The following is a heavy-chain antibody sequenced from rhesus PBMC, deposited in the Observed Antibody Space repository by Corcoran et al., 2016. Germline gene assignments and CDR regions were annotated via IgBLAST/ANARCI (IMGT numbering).Heavy chain of an antibody. CDR3: AREDSSSSESIFDY. CDR2: IYWDDDK. V-gene: IGHV2S1*01. CDR1: GFSLSTSGMG. D-gene: IGHD6-43*01. J-gene: IGHJ4*01. Sequence: QVTLKESGPALVKPTQTLTLTCTFSGFSLSTSGMGVGLIRQPPGKALEWLASIYWDDDKYYTTSLKNRLTISKDTSKNQGVFTMTNMDPVDTATYYCAREDSSSSESIFDYWGQGVLVTVSS.